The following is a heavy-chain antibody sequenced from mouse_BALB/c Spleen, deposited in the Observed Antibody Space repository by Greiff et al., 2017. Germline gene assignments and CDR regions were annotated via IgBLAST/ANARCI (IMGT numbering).Heavy chain of an antibody. CDR3: ARAPSYGSSLDY. V-gene: IGHV7-3*02. CDR1: GFTFTDYY. CDR2: IRNKANGYTT. J-gene: IGHJ2*01. Sequence: EVKLMESGGGLVQPGGSLRLSCATSGFTFTDYYMSWVRQPPGKALEWLGFIRNKANGYTTEYSASVKGRFTISRDNSQSILYLQMNTLRAEDSATYYCARAPSYGSSLDYWGQGTTLTVSS. D-gene: IGHD1-1*01.